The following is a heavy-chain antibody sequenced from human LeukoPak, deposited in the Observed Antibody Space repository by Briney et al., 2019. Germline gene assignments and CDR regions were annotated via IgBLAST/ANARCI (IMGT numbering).Heavy chain of an antibody. CDR3: ATAQYYYGSGYALDI. CDR1: GYTLTELS. CDR2: FDPEDGET. D-gene: IGHD3-10*01. Sequence: ASVKASCKVSGYTLTELSMHWVRQAPGKGLEWMGGFDPEDGETIYAQKFQGRVTMTEDTSTDTAYMELSSLRSEDTAVYYCATAQYYYGSGYALDIWGQGTMVTVSS. V-gene: IGHV1-24*01. J-gene: IGHJ3*02.